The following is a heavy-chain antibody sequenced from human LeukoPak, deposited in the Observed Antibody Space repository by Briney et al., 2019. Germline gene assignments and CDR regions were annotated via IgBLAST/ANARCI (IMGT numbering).Heavy chain of an antibody. CDR3: ARVGSSWYFDL. CDR1: GFTFNTYT. CDR2: ISYDGSNK. V-gene: IGHV3-30-3*01. J-gene: IGHJ2*01. Sequence: PGGSLRLSCAASGFTFNTYTMHWVRQAPGEGLEWAAVISYDGSNKYYADSVKGRFTISRDNSKNTLYLQMNSLRAEDTAVYYCARVGSSWYFDLWGRGTLSLSPQ. D-gene: IGHD2-15*01.